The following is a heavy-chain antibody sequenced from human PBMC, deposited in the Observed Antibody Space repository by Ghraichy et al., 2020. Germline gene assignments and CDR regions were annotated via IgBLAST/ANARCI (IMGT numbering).Heavy chain of an antibody. CDR1: GGSISSSNW. V-gene: IGHV4-4*02. D-gene: IGHD3-3*02. J-gene: IGHJ4*02. CDR3: ARRIAFRRTFDY. Sequence: SETLSLTCGVSGGSISSSNWWSWVRQPPGKGLEWIGDVYQSGSTNYNPSLKSRVTISVDKSKNQFSLRLSSVTAADTALYYCARRIAFRRTFDYWGQGTLVTVSS. CDR2: VYQSGST.